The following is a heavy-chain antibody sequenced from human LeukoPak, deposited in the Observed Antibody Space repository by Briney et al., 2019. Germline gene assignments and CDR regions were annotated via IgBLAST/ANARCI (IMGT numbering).Heavy chain of an antibody. CDR2: IWYDGSEK. J-gene: IGHJ4*02. CDR3: AKDLTTGSLSSDC. D-gene: IGHD1-1*01. Sequence: GGSLRLSCAASGFTFSSYGMHWVRQAPGKGLEWVAVIWYDGSEKYYADSVKGRFTISRDNSKNTLYLQMNSLRAEDTALYYCAKDLTTGSLSSDCWGQGTLVTVSS. V-gene: IGHV3-33*06. CDR1: GFTFSSYG.